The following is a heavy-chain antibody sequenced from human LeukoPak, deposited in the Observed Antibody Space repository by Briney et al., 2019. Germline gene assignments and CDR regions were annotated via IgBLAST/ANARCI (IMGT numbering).Heavy chain of an antibody. Sequence: GGSLRLSCAASGFTFSSYGMDWVRQAPGKGLEWVAFIRYDGSNKYYADSVKGRFTISRDNSKNTLYLQMNSLRAEDTAVYYCAKPIEGITMIVVVPRAFDIWGQGTMVTVSS. V-gene: IGHV3-30*02. D-gene: IGHD3-22*01. CDR1: GFTFSSYG. CDR3: AKPIEGITMIVVVPRAFDI. J-gene: IGHJ3*02. CDR2: IRYDGSNK.